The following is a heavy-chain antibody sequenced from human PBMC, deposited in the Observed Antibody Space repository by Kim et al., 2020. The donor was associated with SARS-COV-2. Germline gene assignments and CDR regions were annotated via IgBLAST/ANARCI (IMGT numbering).Heavy chain of an antibody. V-gene: IGHV1-69*01. D-gene: IGHD3-16*02. Sequence: QGRVTITADESTSTAYMELSSLRSEDTAVYYCASAIMITFGGVIVKGFDYWGQGTLVTVSS. J-gene: IGHJ4*02. CDR3: ASAIMITFGGVIVKGFDY.